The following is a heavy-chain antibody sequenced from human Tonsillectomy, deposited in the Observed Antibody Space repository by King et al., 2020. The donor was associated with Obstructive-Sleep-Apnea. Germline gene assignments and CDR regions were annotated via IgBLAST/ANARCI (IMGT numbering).Heavy chain of an antibody. D-gene: IGHD3-22*01. J-gene: IGHJ4*02. Sequence: QVQLQESGPGLVKPSDTLSLICAVSGYFISSSDWWGWIRQPPGKGLEWIGYIHYRGNTYYNPSLESRVTMSLDTSKNQFSLKLNSVTAVDTAVYYCARTPGYNDSSGYYPSGPDYWGQGTLVTVSS. CDR3: ARTPGYNDSSGYYPSGPDY. CDR2: IHYRGNT. V-gene: IGHV4-28*01. CDR1: GYFISSSDW.